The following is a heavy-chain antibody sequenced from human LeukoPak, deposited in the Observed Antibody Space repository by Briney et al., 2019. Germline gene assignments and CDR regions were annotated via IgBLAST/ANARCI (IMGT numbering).Heavy chain of an antibody. CDR1: GGSISSGVYF. V-gene: IGHV4-30-4*01. J-gene: IGHJ3*02. Sequence: SQTLSLTCSVSGGSISSGVYFWSWIRQPPGKGLEWIGYIYYSGNTYYTPSLKGRVTISVDTSKNQFSLNLTSVTAADTAVYYCARAADDAFDIWGQGTMVTVSS. D-gene: IGHD6-25*01. CDR3: ARAADDAFDI. CDR2: IYYSGNT.